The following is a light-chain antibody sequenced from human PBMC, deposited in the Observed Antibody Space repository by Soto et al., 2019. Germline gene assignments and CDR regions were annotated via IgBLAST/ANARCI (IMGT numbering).Light chain of an antibody. CDR2: GAS. V-gene: IGKV3-20*01. J-gene: IGKJ1*01. CDR1: QSVSSSY. CDR3: QQYGNSPLT. Sequence: EIVLTQSPGTLSLSPGERATLSCRASQSVSSSYLAWYQQKPGQAPRLLIYGASSRATGIPDRFSGSGSGTGFTFTINRLEPEDCAVYYCQQYGNSPLTFGQGTKVEI.